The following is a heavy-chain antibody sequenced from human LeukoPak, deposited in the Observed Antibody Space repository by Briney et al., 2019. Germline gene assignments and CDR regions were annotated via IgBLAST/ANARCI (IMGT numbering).Heavy chain of an antibody. CDR2: IKQDGSEK. J-gene: IGHJ6*03. CDR1: GFTFSSYW. V-gene: IGHV3-7*01. CDR3: ARVHRDYYGSGSYYDYYMDV. Sequence: GGSLRLSCAASGFTFSSYWMSWVRQAPGKGLEWVANIKQDGSEKYYVDSVKGRFTISRDNAKNSLYLQMNSLRAEDTAVYYCARVHRDYYGSGSYYDYYMDVWGKGTTVTVSS. D-gene: IGHD3-10*01.